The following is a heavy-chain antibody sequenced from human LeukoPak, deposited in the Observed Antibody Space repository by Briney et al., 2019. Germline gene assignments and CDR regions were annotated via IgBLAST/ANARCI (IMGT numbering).Heavy chain of an antibody. D-gene: IGHD6-19*01. J-gene: IGHJ4*02. CDR3: ARAGEVYNSGSYLEY. CDR2: ISPNSGGT. CDR1: GYTFTGYY. Sequence: ASVKVSCKASGYTFTGYYIYWVRQAPGQGLEWMGWISPNSGGTNYAQKFQGRVTITADESTSTAYMELSSLRSEDTAVYYCARAGEVYNSGSYLEYWGQGTLVTVSS. V-gene: IGHV1-2*02.